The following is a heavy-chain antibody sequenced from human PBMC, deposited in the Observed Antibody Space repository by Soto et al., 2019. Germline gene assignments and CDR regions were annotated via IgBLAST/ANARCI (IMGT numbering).Heavy chain of an antibody. V-gene: IGHV3-23*01. CDR1: GFSFSAFA. CDR2: IGGSDGRT. CDR3: AREGVAAAGNYYGMDV. D-gene: IGHD6-13*01. Sequence: EVELLESGGGLVQAGGSLRLSCAASGFSFSAFAMTWVRQAPGKGLEWVSGIGGSDGRTDYADSVKGRFTISRDNSKNSLYLQMNSLRAEDTAVYYCAREGVAAAGNYYGMDVWGQGTTVTVSS. J-gene: IGHJ6*02.